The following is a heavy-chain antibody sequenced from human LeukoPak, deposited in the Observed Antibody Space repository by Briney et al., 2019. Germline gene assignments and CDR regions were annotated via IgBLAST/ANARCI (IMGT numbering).Heavy chain of an antibody. V-gene: IGHV3-48*04. CDR3: ARVAPTVTTPFDY. CDR1: GFTFSSYS. J-gene: IGHJ4*02. Sequence: GGSLRLSCAASGFTFSSYSMNWVRQAPGKGLEWVSYISSSGSTIYYADSVKGRFTISRDNAKNSLYLQMNSLRAEDTAVYYCARVAPTVTTPFDYWGQGALVTVSS. CDR2: ISSSGSTI. D-gene: IGHD4-17*01.